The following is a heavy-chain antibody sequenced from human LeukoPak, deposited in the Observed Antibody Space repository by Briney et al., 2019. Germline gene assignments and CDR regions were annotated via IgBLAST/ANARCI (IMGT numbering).Heavy chain of an antibody. Sequence: SETLSLTCTVSGGSISSYYWSWIRQPPGKGLEWIGCIYYSGYTNYKPSLKSRVTISVDTSRNQFSLKLSSVTAADTAVYYCARTTMVRGTYYMGVWGKGTTVTVSS. D-gene: IGHD3-10*01. CDR3: ARTTMVRGTYYMGV. V-gene: IGHV4-59*01. J-gene: IGHJ6*03. CDR2: IYYSGYT. CDR1: GGSISSYY.